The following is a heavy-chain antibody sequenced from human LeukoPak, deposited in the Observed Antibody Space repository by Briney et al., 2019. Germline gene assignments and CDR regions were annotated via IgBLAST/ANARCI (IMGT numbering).Heavy chain of an antibody. D-gene: IGHD6-19*01. CDR1: GFTFSSYS. CDR2: ISGSGGST. J-gene: IGHJ4*02. CDR3: AVAVVGGHDY. V-gene: IGHV3-23*01. Sequence: PGGSLRLSCAASGFTFSSYSMNWVRQAPGKGLGWVSAISGSGGSTYYADSVKGRFTISRDNSKNTLYLQMNSLRAEDTAVYYCAVAVVGGHDYWGQGTLVTVSS.